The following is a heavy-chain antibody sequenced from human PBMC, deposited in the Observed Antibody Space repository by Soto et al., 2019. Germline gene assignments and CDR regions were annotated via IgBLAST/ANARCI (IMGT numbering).Heavy chain of an antibody. CDR3: ARDGDSSGPWAFDI. J-gene: IGHJ3*02. CDR2: ISSSSSYI. V-gene: IGHV3-21*01. CDR1: GFTFSSYS. Sequence: PGGSLRLSCAASGFTFSSYSTNWVRQAPGKVLEWVSSISSSSSYIYYADSVKGRFTISRDNAKNSLYLQMNSLRAEDTAVYYCARDGDSSGPWAFDIWGQGTMVNVSS. D-gene: IGHD3-22*01.